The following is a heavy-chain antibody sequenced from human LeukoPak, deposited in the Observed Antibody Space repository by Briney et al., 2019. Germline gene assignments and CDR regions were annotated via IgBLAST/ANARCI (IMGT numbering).Heavy chain of an antibody. CDR3: AKDIGATVTTIDY. CDR2: ISGSGGDT. CDR1: GFTFNSYA. D-gene: IGHD4-17*01. J-gene: IGHJ4*02. Sequence: GESLKISCAASGFTFNSYAMSWVRHAPGKGLEWVSGISGSGGDTDYADSVKGRFTISRDNSKNTLYLQMNSLRAEDTAVYYCAKDIGATVTTIDYWGQGTLVTVSS. V-gene: IGHV3-23*01.